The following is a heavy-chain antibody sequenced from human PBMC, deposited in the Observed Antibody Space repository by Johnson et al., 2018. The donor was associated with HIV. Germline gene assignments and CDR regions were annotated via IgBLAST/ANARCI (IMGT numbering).Heavy chain of an antibody. J-gene: IGHJ3*02. CDR1: GFTFSNYG. V-gene: IGHV3-NL1*01. CDR2: IYSGGST. CDR3: ARGTGTDDAFDI. D-gene: IGHD1-1*01. Sequence: QVQLVESGGGVVQPGGSLRLSCAASGFTFSNYGMHWVRQAPGKGLEWVSVIYSGGSTYYAASVKGRFTISRDNSKNTLYLQMNSLRAEDTAVYYCARGTGTDDAFDIWGQGTMVTVSS.